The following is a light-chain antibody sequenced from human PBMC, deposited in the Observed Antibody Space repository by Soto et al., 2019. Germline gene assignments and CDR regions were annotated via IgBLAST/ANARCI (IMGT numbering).Light chain of an antibody. J-gene: IGKJ3*01. V-gene: IGKV3-11*01. CDR2: NAS. Sequence: EIVLTQSPATLSLSPGERATLSCRASESIDSYLAWYQHNPGQAPRLLIYNASTRATGIPARVGASGSGTDFTLTITSLEPEDSAVYYCQQRSTHFGPGTKVHIK. CDR1: ESIDSY. CDR3: QQRSTH.